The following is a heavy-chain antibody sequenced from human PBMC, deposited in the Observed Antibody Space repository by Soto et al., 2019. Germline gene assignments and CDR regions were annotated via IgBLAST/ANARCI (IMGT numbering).Heavy chain of an antibody. D-gene: IGHD4-17*01. CDR2: IYWNEDK. CDR1: GFSLKTGGAG. J-gene: IGHJ5*02. Sequence: QITLKESGPTLVKATQTLTLTCTFSGFSLKTGGAGVGWIRQPPEKPLEWLAVIYWNEDKRYNPSLRSRLTITQATDKNKKVLMITKMDPVDTATYYCAHRGYSDYPRDNWFDPWGQGTLFTVYS. V-gene: IGHV2-5*01. CDR3: AHRGYSDYPRDNWFDP.